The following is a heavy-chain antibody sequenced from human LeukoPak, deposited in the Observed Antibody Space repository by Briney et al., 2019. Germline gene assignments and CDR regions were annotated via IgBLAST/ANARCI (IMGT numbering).Heavy chain of an antibody. J-gene: IGHJ6*03. Sequence: QAGGSLRLSCAASGFTFSSYGMHWVRQAPGKGLEWVAVISYDGSNKYYADSVKGRFTISRDNSKNTLYLQMNSLRAEDTAVYHCARDRLLEDRDYSYYYYMDVWGKGTTVTVSS. D-gene: IGHD1-1*01. CDR1: GFTFSSYG. CDR2: ISYDGSNK. CDR3: ARDRLLEDRDYSYYYYMDV. V-gene: IGHV3-30*03.